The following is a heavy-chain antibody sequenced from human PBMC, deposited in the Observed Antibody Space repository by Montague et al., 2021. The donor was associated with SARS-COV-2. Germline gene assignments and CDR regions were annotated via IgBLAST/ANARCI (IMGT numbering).Heavy chain of an antibody. Sequence: SLRLSCAASGFTFNSYAMSWVRQAPGKGLEWVSVIYSGGSSTYYADSVKGRFTISRDNSKNTLYLQMNSLRAEDTAVYYCAKDLGHYYDSSGYYYAGYFDYWGQGTLVTVSS. V-gene: IGHV3-23*03. CDR3: AKDLGHYYDSSGYYYAGYFDY. D-gene: IGHD3-22*01. CDR1: GFTFNSYA. J-gene: IGHJ4*02. CDR2: IYSGGSST.